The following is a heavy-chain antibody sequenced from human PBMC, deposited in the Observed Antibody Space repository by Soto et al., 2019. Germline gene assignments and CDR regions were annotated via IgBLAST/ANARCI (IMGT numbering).Heavy chain of an antibody. CDR3: ARENKYDFWSGSNWFDP. V-gene: IGHV4-59*01. CDR2: IYYSGST. D-gene: IGHD3-3*01. Sequence: PSETLSLTCTVSGGSISNYYWSWIRQPPGKGLEWIGYIYYSGSTNYNPSLKSRATISVDTSKNQFSLKLSSVTAADTAVYYCARENKYDFWSGSNWFDPWGQGTLVTVSS. CDR1: GGSISNYY. J-gene: IGHJ5*02.